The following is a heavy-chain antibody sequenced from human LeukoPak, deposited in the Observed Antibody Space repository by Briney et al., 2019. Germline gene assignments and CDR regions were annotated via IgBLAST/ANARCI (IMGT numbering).Heavy chain of an antibody. CDR2: ISYDGSNK. CDR3: ARSDAFDI. Sequence: PGGSLRLSCAASRFTFSSYGMHWVRQAPGKGLEWVAVISYDGSNKYYADSVKGRFTISRDNSKNTLYLQMNSLRAEDTAVYYCARSDAFDIWGQGTMVTVSS. CDR1: RFTFSSYG. V-gene: IGHV3-30*03. J-gene: IGHJ3*02.